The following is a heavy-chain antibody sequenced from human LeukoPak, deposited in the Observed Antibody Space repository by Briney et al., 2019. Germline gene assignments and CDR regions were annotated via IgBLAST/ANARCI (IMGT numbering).Heavy chain of an antibody. CDR3: ASSYYYDSSGLY. J-gene: IGHJ4*02. Sequence: ASVKVSCKASGGTFSSYAISWLRQAPGQGLEWMGGIIPIFGTANYAQKFQGRVTITADESTSTAYMELSSLRSEDTAVYYCASSYYYDSSGLYWGQGTLVTVSS. CDR1: GGTFSSYA. V-gene: IGHV1-69*13. D-gene: IGHD3-22*01. CDR2: IIPIFGTA.